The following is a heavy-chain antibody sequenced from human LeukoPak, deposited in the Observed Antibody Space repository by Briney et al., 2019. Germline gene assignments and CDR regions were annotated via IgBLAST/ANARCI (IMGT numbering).Heavy chain of an antibody. CDR2: IYYSGST. V-gene: IGHV4-31*11. D-gene: IGHD3-10*01. Sequence: SETLSLTCAAYGGSFSGYYWSWIRQHPGKGLEWIGYIYYSGSTYYNPSLKSRVTISVDTSKNQFSLKLSSVTAADTAVYYCARDRLLWFGELPLDYYYYGMDVWGQGTTVTVSS. CDR1: GGSFSGYY. J-gene: IGHJ6*02. CDR3: ARDRLLWFGELPLDYYYYGMDV.